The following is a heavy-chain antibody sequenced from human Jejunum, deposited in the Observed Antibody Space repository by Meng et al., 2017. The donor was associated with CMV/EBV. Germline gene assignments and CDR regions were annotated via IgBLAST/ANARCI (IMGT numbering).Heavy chain of an antibody. CDR2: IRFDGSDK. D-gene: IGHD3-22*01. CDR3: GKDFYYDSRGPLGHRRGDFVHY. Sequence: QVQLVESGXGVVQPGESLTLSXVASGCSFVXYGMHWVRQIPGKGLEWVAFIRFDGSDKYYADSVKGRFIITRDNFKNTVYLEMRRMRTDDSAVYYCGKDFYYDSRGPLGHRRGDFVHYWGQGTLVTVSS. CDR1: GCSFVXYG. V-gene: IGHV3-30*02. J-gene: IGHJ4*02.